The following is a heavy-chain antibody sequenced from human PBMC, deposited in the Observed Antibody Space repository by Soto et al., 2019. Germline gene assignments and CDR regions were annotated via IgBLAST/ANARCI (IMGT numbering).Heavy chain of an antibody. D-gene: IGHD5-12*01. J-gene: IGHJ4*02. V-gene: IGHV2-5*01. CDR2: IYWNNDE. CDR1: GFSLSTSGVG. CDR3: THYYGAYEASDF. Sequence: QITLKESGPTLVKPTQTLTLTCTFSGFSLSTSGVGVGWIRQPPGKAPEWLALIYWNNDERYSPSLKNRLTITQDTSKNRVVLTMTNMDPVDTATYYCTHYYGAYEASDFWGQGTLVTVSS.